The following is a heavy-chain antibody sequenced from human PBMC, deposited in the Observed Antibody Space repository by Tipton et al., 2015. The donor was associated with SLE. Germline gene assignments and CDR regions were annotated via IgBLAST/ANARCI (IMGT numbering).Heavy chain of an antibody. CDR2: ISAYNGNT. CDR3: AREATAMGPFDY. J-gene: IGHJ4*02. Sequence: QLVQSGAELRKPGASVKVFCRASGYTFTSYAISWVRQAPGQGLEWMGWISAYNGNTNYAQKLQGRVTMTTDTSTSTAYMELRSLRSDDTAVYYCAREATAMGPFDYWGQGTLVTVSS. V-gene: IGHV1-18*01. D-gene: IGHD5-18*01. CDR1: GYTFTSYA.